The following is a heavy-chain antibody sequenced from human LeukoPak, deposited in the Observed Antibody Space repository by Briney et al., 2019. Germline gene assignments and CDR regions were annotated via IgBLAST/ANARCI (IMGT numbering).Heavy chain of an antibody. V-gene: IGHV3-30-3*01. Sequence: GGSLRLSCAASGFTFSSYAMHWVRQAPGKGLEWVSVISYDGSNKYYADSVKGRFTISRDNSKNTLYLQMNSLRAEDTAVYYCARDFTVGSGSYQDYWGQGTLVTVSS. CDR3: ARDFTVGSGSYQDY. J-gene: IGHJ4*02. D-gene: IGHD3-10*01. CDR2: ISYDGSNK. CDR1: GFTFSSYA.